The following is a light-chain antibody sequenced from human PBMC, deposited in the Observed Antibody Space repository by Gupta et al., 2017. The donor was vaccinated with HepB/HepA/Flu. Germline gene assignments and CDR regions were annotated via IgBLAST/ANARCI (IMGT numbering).Light chain of an antibody. Sequence: EIVLTQSPGTVSLSPGERATLSCRASQSVSSTYLAWYQQKPGQAPRLLIYGASSSGSGSGTDFTLTISRLEPEDSAVYYCQQYGSSRSFGGGTKVDIK. V-gene: IGKV3-20*01. J-gene: IGKJ4*01. CDR3: QQYGSSRS. CDR2: GAS. CDR1: QSVSSTY.